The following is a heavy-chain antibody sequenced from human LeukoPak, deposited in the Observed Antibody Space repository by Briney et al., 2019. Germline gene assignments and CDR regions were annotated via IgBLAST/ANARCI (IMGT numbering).Heavy chain of an antibody. V-gene: IGHV1-46*01. J-gene: IGHJ4*02. CDR2: INAGGGAT. Sequence: GASVKVSCKTSGDTFTNYWVHWVRQAPGQGLQWVGFINAGGGATTYAQNFRGRVTMTRDTSSSTVYLDLSSLRSEDTAVYYCARGVYYYHSGGYYDFDYWGQGTLVTVSS. CDR3: ARGVYYYHSGGYYDFDY. D-gene: IGHD3-22*01. CDR1: GDTFTNYW.